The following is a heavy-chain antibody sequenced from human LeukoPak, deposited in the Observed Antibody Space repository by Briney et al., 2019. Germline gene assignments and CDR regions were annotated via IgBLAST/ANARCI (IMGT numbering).Heavy chain of an antibody. CDR1: GYTFTNYG. CDR2: ISAYNGNT. V-gene: IGHV1-18*01. Sequence: DSVNVSCKASGYTFTNYGINWVRQAPGQGLECMGWISAYNGNTKYAQKFQGRVTMTTDTPTSTAYMDLRTLRSDDTAVYYCARAYYYDSSGYQDDFDSWGQGTLVTVSS. J-gene: IGHJ4*02. D-gene: IGHD3-22*01. CDR3: ARAYYYDSSGYQDDFDS.